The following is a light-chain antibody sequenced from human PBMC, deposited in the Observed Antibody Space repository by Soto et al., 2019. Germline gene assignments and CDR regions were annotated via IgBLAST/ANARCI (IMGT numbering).Light chain of an antibody. CDR3: FSYTSSGTYV. CDR1: SSDVGAYKY. Sequence: QSALTQPASLSGSPGQSITISCTGTSSDVGAYKYVSWYQQHPGKAPKLMIYEVSNRPSGVSNRFSGSKSGNTASLTISGLQAEDETDYYCFSYTSSGTYVFGTGTKVTVL. V-gene: IGLV2-14*01. CDR2: EVS. J-gene: IGLJ1*01.